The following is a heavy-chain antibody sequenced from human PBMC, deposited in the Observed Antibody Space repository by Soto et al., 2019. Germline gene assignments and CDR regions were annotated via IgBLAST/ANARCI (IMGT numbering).Heavy chain of an antibody. Sequence: SVKVSCKASGGTFSSYAISWVRQAPGQGLEWMGGIIPIFGTANYAQKFQGRVTITADESTSTAYMELSSLRSEDTAVYYCARDRWHYNWNDDGYFDYWGQGTLVTVSS. J-gene: IGHJ4*02. CDR1: GGTFSSYA. CDR3: ARDRWHYNWNDDGYFDY. D-gene: IGHD1-1*01. V-gene: IGHV1-69*13. CDR2: IIPIFGTA.